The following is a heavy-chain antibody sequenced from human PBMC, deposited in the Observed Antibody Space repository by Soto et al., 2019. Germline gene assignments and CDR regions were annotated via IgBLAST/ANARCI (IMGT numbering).Heavy chain of an antibody. CDR3: ARGYCSGGSCYKFDP. CDR2: IYYSGST. CDR1: GGSISSYY. Sequence: QVQLQESGPGLVKPSETLSLTCTVSGGSISSYYWSWIRQPPGKGLEWIGYIYYSGSTNYNPSLKSRVTLSVDTSKNQFSLKLSSVTAADTAVYYCARGYCSGGSCYKFDPWGQGTLVTVSS. J-gene: IGHJ5*02. D-gene: IGHD2-15*01. V-gene: IGHV4-59*01.